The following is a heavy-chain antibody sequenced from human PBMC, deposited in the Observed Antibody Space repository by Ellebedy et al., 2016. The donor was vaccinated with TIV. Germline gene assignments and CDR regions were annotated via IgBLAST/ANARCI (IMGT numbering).Heavy chain of an antibody. D-gene: IGHD4-23*01. J-gene: IGHJ2*01. Sequence: KVSCKASGYNFATHWIGWVRQVPGKGLEWMGVIYPADSDARYSPSFQGQVAISADQSVSSAYLQWSSLRASDTAMYFCAKTTVVNGNWYFDLWGRGTLVIVSS. CDR1: GYNFATHW. CDR2: IYPADSDA. CDR3: AKTTVVNGNWYFDL. V-gene: IGHV5-51*01.